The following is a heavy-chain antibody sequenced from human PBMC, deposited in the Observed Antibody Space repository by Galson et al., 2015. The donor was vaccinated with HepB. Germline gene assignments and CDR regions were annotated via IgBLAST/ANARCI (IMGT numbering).Heavy chain of an antibody. CDR3: ARDIVVVPAAMGGGYYYYSMDV. CDR1: GGTFSSYA. J-gene: IGHJ6*02. Sequence: SVKVSCKASGGTFSSYAISWVRQAPGQGLEWMGGIIPIFGTANYAQKFQGRVTITADESTSTAYMELSSLRSEDTAVYYCARDIVVVPAAMGGGYYYYSMDVWGQGTTVTVSS. V-gene: IGHV1-69*13. D-gene: IGHD2-2*01. CDR2: IIPIFGTA.